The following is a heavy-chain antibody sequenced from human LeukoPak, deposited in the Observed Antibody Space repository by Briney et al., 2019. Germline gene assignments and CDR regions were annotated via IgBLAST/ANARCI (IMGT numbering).Heavy chain of an antibody. V-gene: IGHV4-34*01. CDR3: ARVGYDFWSGYYKNAFDI. Sequence: PSETLSLTCAVYGGSFSGYYWSWIRQPPGKGLEWIGEINHSGSTNYNPSLKSRVTISVDTSKNQFSLKLSSVTAADTAAYYCARVGYDFWSGYYKNAFDIWGQGTMVTVSS. CDR2: INHSGST. D-gene: IGHD3-3*01. CDR1: GGSFSGYY. J-gene: IGHJ3*02.